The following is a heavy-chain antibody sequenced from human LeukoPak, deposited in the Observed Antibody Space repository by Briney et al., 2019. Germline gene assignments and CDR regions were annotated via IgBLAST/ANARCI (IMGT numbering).Heavy chain of an antibody. V-gene: IGHV4-59*01. CDR2: IYYSGST. CDR1: GGSISSYY. Sequence: SETLSLTCTVSGGSISSYYWSWIRRPPGKGLEWIGNIYYSGSTNYNPSLKSRVTISVDTSKNQFSLKLSSVTAADTAVYYCARDYYGSSSGFDPWGQGTLVTVSS. CDR3: ARDYYGSSSGFDP. J-gene: IGHJ5*02. D-gene: IGHD3-10*01.